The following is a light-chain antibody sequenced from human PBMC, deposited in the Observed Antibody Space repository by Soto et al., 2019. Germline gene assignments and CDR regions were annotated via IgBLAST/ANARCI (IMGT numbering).Light chain of an antibody. CDR3: QQLNSYPRT. Sequence: IQLTQSPSSLSASVGDRVTSTCRASQGISSYLAWYQQKPGKGPQLLIYATSTLQGGVPSRFSGSGSGTDFTLTISSLQPEDFATYYCQQLNSYPRTFGQGTKVEIK. V-gene: IGKV1-9*01. CDR2: ATS. J-gene: IGKJ1*01. CDR1: QGISSY.